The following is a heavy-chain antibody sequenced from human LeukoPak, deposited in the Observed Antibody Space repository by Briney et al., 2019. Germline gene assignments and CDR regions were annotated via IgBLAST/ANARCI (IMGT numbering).Heavy chain of an antibody. CDR3: ARQYYDSTGYYYFDY. J-gene: IGHJ4*02. Sequence: SETLSLTCTVSGDSITGSSYYWGWIRQPPGKGLEWIGSMYDSGSTYSNPSLKSRVTISADTSKNQFSLKLKSVTAADTAVYYCARQYYDSTGYYYFDYWGQGTLVTVSS. CDR2: MYDSGST. V-gene: IGHV4-39*01. D-gene: IGHD3-22*01. CDR1: GDSITGSSYY.